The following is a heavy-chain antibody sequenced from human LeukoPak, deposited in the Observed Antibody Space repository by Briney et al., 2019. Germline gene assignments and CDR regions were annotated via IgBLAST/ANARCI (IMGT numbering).Heavy chain of an antibody. D-gene: IGHD2-21*01. CDR3: ARDAGGDFDY. Sequence: PSETLSLTCNVSGYSNSSGYYWGWIRQPPGKALEWIGTTFHSGSPNYNPSLKSRVTISIDTSKNQFSLKLSSVTAADTAFYYCARDAGGDFDYWGQGTLVTVSS. CDR1: GYSNSSGYY. V-gene: IGHV4-38-2*02. J-gene: IGHJ4*02. CDR2: TFHSGSP.